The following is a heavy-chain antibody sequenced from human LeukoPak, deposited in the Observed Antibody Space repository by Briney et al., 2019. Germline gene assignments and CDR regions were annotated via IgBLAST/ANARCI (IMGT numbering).Heavy chain of an antibody. V-gene: IGHV3-23*01. J-gene: IGHJ4*02. D-gene: IGHD5-18*01. Sequence: GGSLRLSCAVSGFTFSTYAMNWVRQAPGKGLEWASVISGSGGSTYYADSVKGRFTISRDNSKNTLYLQMNSLTVEDTAVYYCAKGTTGMAPRGYFDDWGQGTLVTVSS. CDR1: GFTFSTYA. CDR2: ISGSGGST. CDR3: AKGTTGMAPRGYFDD.